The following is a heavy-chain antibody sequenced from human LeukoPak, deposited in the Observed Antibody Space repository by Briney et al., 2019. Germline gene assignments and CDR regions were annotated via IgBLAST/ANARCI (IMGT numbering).Heavy chain of an antibody. V-gene: IGHV1-2*02. CDR1: GYTFTGYY. CDR3: AREDLGDDILTGHNWFDP. J-gene: IGHJ5*02. CDR2: INPNSGGT. Sequence: ASVKVSCKASGYTFTGYYMHWVRQAPGQGLEWMGWINPNSGGTNYAQKFQGRVTMTRDTSISTAYMGLSRLRSNDTAVYYCAREDLGDDILTGHNWFDPWGQGTLVTVSS. D-gene: IGHD3-9*01.